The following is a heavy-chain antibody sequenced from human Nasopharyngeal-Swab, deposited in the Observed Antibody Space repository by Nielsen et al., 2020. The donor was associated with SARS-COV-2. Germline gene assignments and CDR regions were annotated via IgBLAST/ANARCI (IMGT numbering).Heavy chain of an antibody. J-gene: IGHJ4*02. CDR2: IYTSGST. CDR3: ARGTYYYDSSGPAFDY. V-gene: IGHV4-4*07. Sequence: SETLSLTCTVSGGSISSYYWSWIPQPAGKGLEWIGRIYTSGSTNYNPSLKSRVTMSVDTSKNQFSLKLSSVTAADTAVYYCARGTYYYDSSGPAFDYWGQGTLVTVPS. CDR1: GGSISSYY. D-gene: IGHD3-22*01.